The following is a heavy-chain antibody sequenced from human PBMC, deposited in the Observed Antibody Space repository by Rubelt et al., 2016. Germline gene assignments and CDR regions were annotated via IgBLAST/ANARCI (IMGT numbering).Heavy chain of an antibody. CDR2: ISKHGEYT. D-gene: IGHD1-26*01. V-gene: IGHV3-74*01. Sequence: ESGGGLVQPGGSLRLSCTASGLIFTDYWFHWVRQAPGKGLVWVSHISKHGEYTAYADSVKGRFTISRDNARNTLYLQVNSLTVEDTAVYFCASDLPGVGALDYWGRGTLVTVSS. J-gene: IGHJ4*02. CDR1: GLIFTDYW. CDR3: ASDLPGVGALDY.